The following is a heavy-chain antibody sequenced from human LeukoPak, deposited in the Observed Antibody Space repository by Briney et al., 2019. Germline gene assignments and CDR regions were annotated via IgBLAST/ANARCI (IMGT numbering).Heavy chain of an antibody. CDR3: AGDFWSGYRNWFDP. CDR1: GGTFSSYA. J-gene: IGHJ5*02. D-gene: IGHD3-3*01. Sequence: SVKVSCKASGGTFSSYAISWVRQAPGQGLEWMGGIIPIFGTANYAQKFQGRVTITADESTSTAYMELSSLRSEDTAVCYCAGDFWSGYRNWFDPWGQGTLVAVSS. CDR2: IIPIFGTA. V-gene: IGHV1-69*13.